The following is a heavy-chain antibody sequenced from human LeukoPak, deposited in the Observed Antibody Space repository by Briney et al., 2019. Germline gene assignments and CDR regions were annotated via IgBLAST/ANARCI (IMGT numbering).Heavy chain of an antibody. CDR1: GGCFSGYY. CDR2: INHSGST. D-gene: IGHD2-8*02. V-gene: IGHV4-34*01. J-gene: IGHJ5*02. CDR3: ARSFWSFDP. Sequence: SETLSLTCAVYGGCFSGYYWSWIRQPPGKGLEWIGEINHSGSTNYNPSLKSRVTISVDTSKNQFSLKLSSVTAADTAVYYCARSFWSFDPWGQGTLVTVSS.